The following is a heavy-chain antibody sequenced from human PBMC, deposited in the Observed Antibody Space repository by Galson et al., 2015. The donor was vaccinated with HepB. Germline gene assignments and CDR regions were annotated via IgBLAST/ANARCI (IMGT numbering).Heavy chain of an antibody. CDR1: AFTFSSYR. Sequence: SLTLSCAASAFTFSSYRMHCVPQAPGKGLEWVAVISYDGSNKYYADSVKGRFTISRDNSKNTLYLQMNSLRAEDTAVYYCAKVTVGATWVDAFDIWGQGTMVTVSS. CDR3: AKVTVGATWVDAFDI. J-gene: IGHJ3*02. CDR2: ISYDGSNK. D-gene: IGHD1-26*01. V-gene: IGHV3-30*18.